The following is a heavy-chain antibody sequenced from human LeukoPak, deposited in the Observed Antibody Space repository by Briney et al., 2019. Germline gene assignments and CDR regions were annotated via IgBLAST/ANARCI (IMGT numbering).Heavy chain of an antibody. V-gene: IGHV4-59*08. Sequence: SETLSLTCTVSGGSISSYYWSWIRQPPGKGLEWIGYVYYSGSTNYNPSLKSRVTISVDTSKNQFSLKVSSVTAADTAVYYCARSGDYYDSAGYYRLFDYWGQGSLVTVSS. J-gene: IGHJ4*02. CDR1: GGSISSYY. CDR2: VYYSGST. D-gene: IGHD3-22*01. CDR3: ARSGDYYDSAGYYRLFDY.